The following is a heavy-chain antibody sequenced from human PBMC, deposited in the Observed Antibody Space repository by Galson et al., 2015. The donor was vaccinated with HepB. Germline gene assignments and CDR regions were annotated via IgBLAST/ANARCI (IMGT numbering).Heavy chain of an antibody. Sequence: SLRLSCAASGFTFSSYGMHWVRQAPGKGLEWVAVISYDGSNKYYADSVKGRFTISRDNSKNTLYLQMNSLRAEDTAVYYCAKEWGQLWLVYYGMDVWGQGTTVTVSS. V-gene: IGHV3-30*18. D-gene: IGHD5-18*01. CDR1: GFTFSSYG. CDR2: ISYDGSNK. J-gene: IGHJ6*02. CDR3: AKEWGQLWLVYYGMDV.